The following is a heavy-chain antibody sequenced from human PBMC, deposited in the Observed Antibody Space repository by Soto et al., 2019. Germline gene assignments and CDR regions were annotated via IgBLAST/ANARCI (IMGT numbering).Heavy chain of an antibody. CDR2: ISYDGSNK. D-gene: IGHD3-16*02. CDR1: GFTFSSYA. Sequence: PGGSLRLSCAASGFTFSSYAMHWVRQAPGKGLEWVAVISYDGSNKYYADSVKGRFTISRDNSKNTLYLQMNSLRAEDTAVYYCARDLGMITFGGVIEDPYYYYYGMDVWGQGTTVTVSS. CDR3: ARDLGMITFGGVIEDPYYYYYGMDV. J-gene: IGHJ6*02. V-gene: IGHV3-30-3*01.